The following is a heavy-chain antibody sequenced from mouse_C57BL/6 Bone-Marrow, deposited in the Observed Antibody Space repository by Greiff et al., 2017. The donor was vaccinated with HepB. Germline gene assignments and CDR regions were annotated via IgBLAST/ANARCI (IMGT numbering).Heavy chain of an antibody. CDR3: ARPPFAY. J-gene: IGHJ3*01. CDR1: GFTFSSYG. V-gene: IGHV5-6*01. CDR2: ISSGGSYT. Sequence: EVQLQESGGDLVKPGGSLKLSCAASGFTFSSYGMSWVRQTPDKRLEWVATISSGGSYTYYPDSVKGRFTISRDNAKNTLYMQMSSVKSEDTAMYCCARPPFAYWGQGTLVTVSA.